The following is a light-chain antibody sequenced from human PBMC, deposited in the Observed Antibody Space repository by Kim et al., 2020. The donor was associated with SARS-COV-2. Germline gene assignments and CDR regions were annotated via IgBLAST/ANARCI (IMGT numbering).Light chain of an antibody. CDR3: CSHAGTYTV. Sequence: QSALTQPRSVSGSPGQSVTISCTGTSSDVGGYNYVSWYQQHPGKAPKLMIYDVSKRPSGVPDRFSGFKSGNTASLTISGLQAEDEADYYCCSHAGTYTVFGGGTQLTVL. CDR1: SSDVGGYNY. J-gene: IGLJ3*02. V-gene: IGLV2-11*01. CDR2: DVS.